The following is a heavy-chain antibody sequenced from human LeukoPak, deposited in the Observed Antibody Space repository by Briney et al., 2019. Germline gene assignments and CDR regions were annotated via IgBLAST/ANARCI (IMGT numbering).Heavy chain of an antibody. Sequence: GGSLRLSCAASGFTFSGYPIHWVRQAPGKGLEWVAVIWYDGSNKYYADSVKGRFTISRDNSKNTLYLQMNSLRAEDTAVYYCARGAPYYDSSGYYRYFDYWGQGTLVTVSS. J-gene: IGHJ4*02. V-gene: IGHV3-33*01. CDR1: GFTFSGYP. CDR2: IWYDGSNK. CDR3: ARGAPYYDSSGYYRYFDY. D-gene: IGHD3-22*01.